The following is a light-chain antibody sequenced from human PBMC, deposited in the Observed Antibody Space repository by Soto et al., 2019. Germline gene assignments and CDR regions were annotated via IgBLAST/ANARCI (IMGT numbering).Light chain of an antibody. CDR1: QSVSSY. V-gene: IGKV3-11*01. Sequence: IVLTQSPATLSFSPGERAPLSCRARQSVSSYLAWYQQKPGQAPRLLIYDASNRATGIPARFSGSGSGTDFTLTISSLEPEDFAVYYCQQRSNWPPSITFGQGTRLEIK. CDR2: DAS. J-gene: IGKJ5*01. CDR3: QQRSNWPPSIT.